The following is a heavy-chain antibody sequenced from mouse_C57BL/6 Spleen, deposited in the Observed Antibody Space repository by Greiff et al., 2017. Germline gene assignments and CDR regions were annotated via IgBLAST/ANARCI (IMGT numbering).Heavy chain of an antibody. D-gene: IGHD2-12*01. CDR1: GFSFNTYA. Sequence: GGGLVQPKGSLKLSCAASGFSFNTYAMNWVRQAPGKGLEWVARIRSKSNNYATYYADSVKDRFTISRDDSESMLYLQMNNLKTEDTAMYYCVRHELTRGAMDYWGQGTSVTVAS. CDR3: VRHELTRGAMDY. J-gene: IGHJ4*01. V-gene: IGHV10-1*01. CDR2: IRSKSNNYAT.